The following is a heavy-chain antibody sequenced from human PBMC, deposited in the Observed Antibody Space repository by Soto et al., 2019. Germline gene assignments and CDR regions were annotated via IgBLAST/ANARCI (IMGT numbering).Heavy chain of an antibody. CDR1: GGSISSYY. D-gene: IGHD3-10*01. CDR2: IYYSGST. J-gene: IGHJ4*02. V-gene: IGHV4-59*08. Sequence: SETLSLTCTVSGGSISSYYWSWIRQPPGKGLEWIGYIYYSGSTNYNPSLKSRVTISVDTSKNQFSLKLSSVTAADTAVYYCARHVQPSGVFDYWGQGTLVTVSS. CDR3: ARHVQPSGVFDY.